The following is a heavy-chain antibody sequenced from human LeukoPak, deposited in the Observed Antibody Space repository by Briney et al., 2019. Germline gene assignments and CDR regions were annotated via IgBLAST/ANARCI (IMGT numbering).Heavy chain of an antibody. Sequence: ASVKVSCKASGYTFTSYGISWVRQAPGQGLEWMGWISAYNGNTNYAQKLQGRVTMTTDTSTSTAYMELRSLRSDDTAVYYCARTSDVLLWFGELYDAFDIWGQGTMVTVSS. CDR3: ARTSDVLLWFGELYDAFDI. D-gene: IGHD3-10*01. CDR1: GYTFTSYG. V-gene: IGHV1-18*01. J-gene: IGHJ3*02. CDR2: ISAYNGNT.